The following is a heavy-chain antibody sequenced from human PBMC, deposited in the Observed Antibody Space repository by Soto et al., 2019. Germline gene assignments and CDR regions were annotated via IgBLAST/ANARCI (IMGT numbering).Heavy chain of an antibody. CDR2: ISWNSGSI. Sequence: GGSLRLSCAASGFTFDDYAMHWVRQAPGKGLEWVSGISWNSGSIGYADSVKGRFTISRDNAKNSLYLQMNSLRAEDTALYYCAKELGAVAGKYYYYGMDVWGQGTTVTAP. J-gene: IGHJ6*02. CDR1: GFTFDDYA. D-gene: IGHD6-19*01. V-gene: IGHV3-9*01. CDR3: AKELGAVAGKYYYYGMDV.